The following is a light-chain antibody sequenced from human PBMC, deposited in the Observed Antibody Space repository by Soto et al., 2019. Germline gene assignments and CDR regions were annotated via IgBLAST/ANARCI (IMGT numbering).Light chain of an antibody. J-gene: IGKJ3*01. CDR1: QNIHSF. CDR2: GGS. Sequence: DIQMTQSPSSLAASVGESVTITCRASQNIHSFLNWYQQQPGKAPQVLIYGGSALQSGVPSRFSGSGSGTDFTLTISSLQPEDFASYFCQQSYNIPFTFGPGTRVDI. V-gene: IGKV1-39*01. CDR3: QQSYNIPFT.